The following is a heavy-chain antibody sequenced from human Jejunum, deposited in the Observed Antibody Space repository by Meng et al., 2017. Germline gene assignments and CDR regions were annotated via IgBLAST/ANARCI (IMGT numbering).Heavy chain of an antibody. CDR3: ARCSSTGCDRGWFDP. J-gene: IGHJ5*02. CDR1: GFTFSNYA. CDR2: ISPSSSSI. Sequence: GGSLEISWASSGFTFSNYAMSWGRQAPGKGMGWVSAISPSSSSIQYADSLEGRFTISRDNAYNSLYLEMNSLRAEDTAVYYCARCSSTGCDRGWFDPWGQGTLVTVSS. D-gene: IGHD2-2*01. V-gene: IGHV3-21*01.